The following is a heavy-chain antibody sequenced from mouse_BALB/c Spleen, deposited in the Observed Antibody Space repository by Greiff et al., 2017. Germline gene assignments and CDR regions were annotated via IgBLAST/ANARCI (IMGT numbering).Heavy chain of an antibody. V-gene: IGHV5-17*02. CDR1: GFTFSSFG. CDR3: ARGEVRRYYAMDY. D-gene: IGHD2-14*01. Sequence: EVQRVESGGGLVQPGGSRKLSCAASGFTFSSFGMHWVRQAPEKGLEWVAYISSGSSTIYYADTVKGRFTISRDNPKNTLFLQMTSLRSEDTAMYYCARGEVRRYYAMDYWGQGTSVTVSS. J-gene: IGHJ4*01. CDR2: ISSGSSTI.